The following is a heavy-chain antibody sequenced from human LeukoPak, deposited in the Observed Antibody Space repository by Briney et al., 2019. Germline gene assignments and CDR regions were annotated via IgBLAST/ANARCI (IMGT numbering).Heavy chain of an antibody. Sequence: GGSLRLSCAASGFTLSNHWMHWVRQAPGKGLVWVSRINEDGSRTNYADSVKGRFTISRDNSKNTLYLQMNSLRAEDTAVYYCATPDYWGQGTLVTVSS. J-gene: IGHJ4*02. V-gene: IGHV3-74*01. CDR1: GFTLSNHW. CDR2: INEDGSRT. CDR3: ATPDY.